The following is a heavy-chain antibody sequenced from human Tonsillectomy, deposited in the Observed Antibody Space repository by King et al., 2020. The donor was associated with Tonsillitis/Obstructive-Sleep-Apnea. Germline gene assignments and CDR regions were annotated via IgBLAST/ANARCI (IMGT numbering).Heavy chain of an antibody. CDR3: ARENSSSGFYYYGMDV. J-gene: IGHJ6*02. CDR2: ITSSGSKI. CDR1: GSTFSNYE. V-gene: IGHV3-48*03. D-gene: IGHD3-22*01. Sequence: VQLVESGGGLVQPGVSLKLSCAASGSTFSNYEMNWVRQAPGKRLEWVSYITSSGSKIYYADSVKGRFTISRDNAKNTLSLQMNSLRAEDTAVYYCARENSSSGFYYYGMDVWGQGTTVTVSS.